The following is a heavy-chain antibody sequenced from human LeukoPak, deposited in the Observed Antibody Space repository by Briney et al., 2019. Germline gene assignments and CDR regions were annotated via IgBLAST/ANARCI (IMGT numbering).Heavy chain of an antibody. D-gene: IGHD1-7*01. Sequence: ASVKVSCKASGYTFTGYYMHWVRQAPGQGLEWMGWISAYNGNTNYAQRLQGRVTMTEDTSTDTAYMELSSLRSEDTAVYYCATTSTAPWNSYITTDAFDIWGQGTMVTVSS. CDR2: ISAYNGNT. V-gene: IGHV1-18*04. CDR3: ATTSTAPWNSYITTDAFDI. J-gene: IGHJ3*02. CDR1: GYTFTGYY.